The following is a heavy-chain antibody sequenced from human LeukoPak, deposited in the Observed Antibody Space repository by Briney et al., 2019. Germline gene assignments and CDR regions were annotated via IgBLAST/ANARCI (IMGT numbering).Heavy chain of an antibody. J-gene: IGHJ4*02. CDR2: ISSSSSYI. D-gene: IGHD1-26*01. CDR3: ARWQTESGTN. CDR1: GFAFSSYE. Sequence: PGGSLRLSCAASGFAFSSYEMNWVRQAPGKGLEWVSSISSSSSYIYYADSVKGRFTISRDNAKNSLYLQMNSLRAEDTAVYYCARWQTESGTNWGQGTLVTVSS. V-gene: IGHV3-21*01.